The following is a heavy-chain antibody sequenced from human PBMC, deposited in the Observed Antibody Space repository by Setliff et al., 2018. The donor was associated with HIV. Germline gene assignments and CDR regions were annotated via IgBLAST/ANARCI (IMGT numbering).Heavy chain of an antibody. Sequence: PSETLSLTCTVSGDSISSGNYYWTWIRQPAGKALEWIGRITNTGATEYNPSLKSRVTVSVGTSQNQFSLKLTSVTAADTATYFCSRGPPFDRWGRGTLVTVSS. CDR2: ITNTGAT. CDR3: SRGPPFDR. V-gene: IGHV4-61*02. CDR1: GDSISSGNYY. J-gene: IGHJ2*01.